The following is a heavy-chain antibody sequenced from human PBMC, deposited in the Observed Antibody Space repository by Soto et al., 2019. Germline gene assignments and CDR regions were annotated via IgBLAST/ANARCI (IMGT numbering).Heavy chain of an antibody. D-gene: IGHD5-12*01. Sequence: QVQLVQSGAEVKKPGSSVKVSCKASGGTFSSYAISWVRQAPGQGLEWMGGIIPIFGTANYAQKFQGRVTITADECTSKADVEMSRLRSEDTAVYYCAREGNRWVNSGYDPSHLSYYYYGRDVWGQGTTVTVSS. CDR3: AREGNRWVNSGYDPSHLSYYYYGRDV. J-gene: IGHJ6*02. V-gene: IGHV1-69*12. CDR1: GGTFSSYA. CDR2: IIPIFGTA.